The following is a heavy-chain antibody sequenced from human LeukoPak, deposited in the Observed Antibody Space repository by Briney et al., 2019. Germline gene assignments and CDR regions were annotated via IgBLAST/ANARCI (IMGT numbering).Heavy chain of an antibody. CDR1: GFTFSSYA. D-gene: IGHD4-11*01. J-gene: IGHJ6*03. CDR2: ISGSDAGT. V-gene: IGHV3-23*01. Sequence: GGPLRLSCTASGFTFSSYAMSWVRQAPGKGLEWVSAISGSDAGTYYADSVKGRFTISRDNSRNTLYLQMNSLRAEDTAVYYCAKVGAVTTVTPWGDYYYYYMDVWGKGTTVTVSS. CDR3: AKVGAVTTVTPWGDYYYYYMDV.